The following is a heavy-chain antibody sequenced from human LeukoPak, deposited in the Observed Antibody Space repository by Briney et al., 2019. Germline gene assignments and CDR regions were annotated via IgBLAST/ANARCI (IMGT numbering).Heavy chain of an antibody. J-gene: IGHJ4*02. Sequence: GGSLRLSCATSGFTFSTFWMHWVRQAPGKGLVWVSRINHDGSSTNYADSVKGRFTISRDNAKNTLYLQMNSLRAEDTAVYYCVRDWGYDSSGYWQKCFDTWGQGTLVTVSS. CDR3: VRDWGYDSSGYWQKCFDT. CDR2: INHDGSST. CDR1: GFTFSTFW. V-gene: IGHV3-74*01. D-gene: IGHD3-22*01.